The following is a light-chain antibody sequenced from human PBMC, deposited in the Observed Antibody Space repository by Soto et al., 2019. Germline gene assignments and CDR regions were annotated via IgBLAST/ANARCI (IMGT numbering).Light chain of an antibody. CDR1: QSVPRH. CDR3: HNRSHWPRST. V-gene: IGKV3-11*01. Sequence: EIVLTQSPATLSLSPGESATLSCRASQSVPRHFAWYQQRPGQAPRLLIYDIYYRDTGIPARFSGSGSGTDYTPTISSLEPEEYAVFYYHNRSHWPRSTFGHGTKLEIK. J-gene: IGKJ2*02. CDR2: DIY.